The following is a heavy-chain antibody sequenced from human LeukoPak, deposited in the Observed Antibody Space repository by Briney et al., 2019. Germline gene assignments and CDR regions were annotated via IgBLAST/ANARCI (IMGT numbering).Heavy chain of an antibody. Sequence: PSQTLSLTCTVSGGSISSGGYYWSWVRQHPGKGLEWIGYIYYSGSTYYNPSLKSRVTISVDTSKKQFSLKLRSVTAADTAVYYCAREVVVVVAATDGTKNAFDIWGQGTMVTVSS. D-gene: IGHD2-15*01. J-gene: IGHJ3*02. CDR3: AREVVVVVAATDGTKNAFDI. CDR1: GGSISSGGYY. V-gene: IGHV4-31*03. CDR2: IYYSGST.